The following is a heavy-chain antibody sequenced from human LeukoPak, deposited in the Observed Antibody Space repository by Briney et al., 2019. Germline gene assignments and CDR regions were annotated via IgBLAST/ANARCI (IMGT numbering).Heavy chain of an antibody. CDR3: ARLAAAGHSDF. CDR1: AFTFGTYA. J-gene: IGHJ4*02. D-gene: IGHD6-13*01. CDR2: ISSNGRDA. V-gene: IGHV3-64D*06. Sequence: PGGSLRLSCSASAFTFGTYAMLWVRQAPGKGLEYVSAISSNGRDAYYAASVRGRFSISRVNSNNTLYLQMSSLRPDDTAMYYCARLAAAGHSDFWGQGALVAVSS.